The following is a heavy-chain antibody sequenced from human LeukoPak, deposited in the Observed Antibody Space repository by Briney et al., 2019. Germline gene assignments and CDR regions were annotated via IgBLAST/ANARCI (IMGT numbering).Heavy chain of an antibody. J-gene: IGHJ6*03. CDR2: ISSSGSTI. Sequence: LRHSCAASGFTYSSYEMNWDRQAPGKELEWVSYISSSGSTIYYADSVKGRFTISRDNAKNSLYLQMNSLRAEDTAVYYCAREYSSSWFNYYYYMDVWGKGTTVTVSS. V-gene: IGHV3-48*03. CDR1: GFTYSSYE. D-gene: IGHD6-13*01. CDR3: AREYSSSWFNYYYYMDV.